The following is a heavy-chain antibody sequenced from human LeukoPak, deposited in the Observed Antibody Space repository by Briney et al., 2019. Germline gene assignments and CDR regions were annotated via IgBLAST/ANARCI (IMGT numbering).Heavy chain of an antibody. CDR1: GGSISSYY. V-gene: IGHV4-59*01. CDR2: IYDSVNT. Sequence: SETLSLTCTVSGGSISSYYWSWIRQSPGKGLEWIGYIYDSVNTNYNPSLESRVTISVDTSKKQFSLKLTSVTAADTAVYYCARVRRYYDSSGYPSRLFDYWGQGTLVTVSS. D-gene: IGHD3-22*01. CDR3: ARVRRYYDSSGYPSRLFDY. J-gene: IGHJ4*02.